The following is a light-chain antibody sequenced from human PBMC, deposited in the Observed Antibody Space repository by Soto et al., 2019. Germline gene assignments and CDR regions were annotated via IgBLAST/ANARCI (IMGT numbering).Light chain of an antibody. CDR2: DAS. J-gene: IGKJ5*01. Sequence: EIVFTQSPDTLSLSPGERATLSRSASKSFSHSYLAWYQQKPGLAPRLLIYDASKRATGIPPRFSGSGSGTDFTLTISSLEPEDFAVYYCQHRSVWPVSFGQGTRLEIK. CDR3: QHRSVWPVS. CDR1: KSFSHSY. V-gene: IGKV3-11*01.